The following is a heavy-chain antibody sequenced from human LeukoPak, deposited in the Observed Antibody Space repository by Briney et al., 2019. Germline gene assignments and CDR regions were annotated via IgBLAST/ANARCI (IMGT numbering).Heavy chain of an antibody. D-gene: IGHD1-26*01. V-gene: IGHV3-7*01. CDR1: GFIFSNYW. Sequence: GGSLRLSCAASGFIFSNYWMSWVRQAPGKGLEWVASIKQDGSEKYYMDFVKGRFTISKDNAKDSLYLQINSLRAEDTAVYYCARDSKVGAWVFDYWGQGTLVTVSS. CDR2: IKQDGSEK. CDR3: ARDSKVGAWVFDY. J-gene: IGHJ4*02.